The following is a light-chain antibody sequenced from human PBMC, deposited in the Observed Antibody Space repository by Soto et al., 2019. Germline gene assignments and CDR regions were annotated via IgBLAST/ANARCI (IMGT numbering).Light chain of an antibody. J-gene: IGKJ4*01. Sequence: DSQMTQSPSSLSASVGDRFTITFHASQNINNYLNWYQQKPGKAPKLLIYAASTLQSGVPSRFSGSGSGTDFTLTISSLQPEDFATYYCQQLNSYPLTFGGGTKVDI. CDR3: QQLNSYPLT. CDR1: QNINNY. CDR2: AAS. V-gene: IGKV1-9*01.